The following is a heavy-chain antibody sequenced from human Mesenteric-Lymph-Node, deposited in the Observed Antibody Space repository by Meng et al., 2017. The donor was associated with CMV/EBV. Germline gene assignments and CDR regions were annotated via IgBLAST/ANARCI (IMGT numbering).Heavy chain of an antibody. Sequence: GESLKISCAASGFTFSSYWMHWVRQAPGKGLVWVSAISGGGYTTYYADSVKGRFTISRDNSKNTLYLQMNSLRVEDTALYYCAKVEDFWGFDIWGQGTMVTVSS. J-gene: IGHJ3*02. CDR3: AKVEDFWGFDI. V-gene: IGHV3-23*01. D-gene: IGHD3-3*01. CDR1: GFTFSSYW. CDR2: ISGGGYTT.